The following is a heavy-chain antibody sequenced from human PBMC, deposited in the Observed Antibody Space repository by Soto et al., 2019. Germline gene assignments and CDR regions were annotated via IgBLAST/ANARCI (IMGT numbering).Heavy chain of an antibody. CDR2: MYYSGAT. V-gene: IGHV4-39*01. CDR1: GGSISSNSYY. CDR3: ARHAAYDSVWGKSDGSDY. J-gene: IGHJ4*02. D-gene: IGHD3-16*01. Sequence: SETLSLTCTVSGGSISSNSYYWDWIRQPPGKGLGWIGSMYYSGATYHNPSLQSRVTISVDTSKNQLSLHLSSVTAADTAVYYCARHAAYDSVWGKSDGSDYWGQGTLVTAPQ.